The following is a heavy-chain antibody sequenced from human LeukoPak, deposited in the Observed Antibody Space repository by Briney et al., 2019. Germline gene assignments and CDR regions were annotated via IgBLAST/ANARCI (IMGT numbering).Heavy chain of an antibody. J-gene: IGHJ3*02. V-gene: IGHV4-34*12. CDR1: GGSFSGHF. CDR2: IIDSGTT. D-gene: IGHD2-2*02. Sequence: SETLSLTCGVSGGSFSGHFRTWIRQPPGKGLEWIGEIIDSGTTNYNPSLESRVAMSVDTSKNQVSLRLSSVTAADTAVYYCATLYLVNAFDIWGPGTLVTVSS. CDR3: ATLYLVNAFDI.